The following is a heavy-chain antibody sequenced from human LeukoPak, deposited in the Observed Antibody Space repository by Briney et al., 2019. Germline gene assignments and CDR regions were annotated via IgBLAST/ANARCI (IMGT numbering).Heavy chain of an antibody. V-gene: IGHV3-7*01. D-gene: IGHD3-22*01. Sequence: GGSLRLSCVASGFSLSSYWMGWVRQAPGKGLEWVANIYNGGSNKYKVYSVKGRITVSRYNAKHSVDMLMNNLRADETAVYFLPSCHDSSCNLW. CDR1: GFSLSSYW. CDR3: PSCHDSSCNL. J-gene: IGHJ2*01. CDR2: IYNGGSNK.